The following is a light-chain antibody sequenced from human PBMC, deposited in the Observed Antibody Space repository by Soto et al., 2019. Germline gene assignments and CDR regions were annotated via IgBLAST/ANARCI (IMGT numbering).Light chain of an antibody. V-gene: IGKV3-20*01. Sequence: EIVLTQSPGTLSLSPGEGASLSCRASQSVAGTYLAWYQQKPGQAPRLLIYGASNRATGIPDRFSGSGSGTDFTLTIGRLEPEDFAAYYCQHYGNSPIIFGQGTRLEIK. CDR2: GAS. CDR3: QHYGNSPII. CDR1: QSVAGTY. J-gene: IGKJ5*01.